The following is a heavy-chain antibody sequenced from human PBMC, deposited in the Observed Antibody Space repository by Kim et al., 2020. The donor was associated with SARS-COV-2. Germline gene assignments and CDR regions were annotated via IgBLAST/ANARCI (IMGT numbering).Heavy chain of an antibody. CDR1: GFTFSDYW. CDR3: ARGLYRKYGTEV. Sequence: GGSLRLSCAASGFTFSDYWMHWVRQAPGKGLVWVSRIKSDGSSTNYADSVKGRVTISRDNAKTTVYLQMNSLRAEDTAVYYCARGLYRKYGTEVWGQGTTVTVSS. J-gene: IGHJ6*02. CDR2: IKSDGSST. V-gene: IGHV3-74*01.